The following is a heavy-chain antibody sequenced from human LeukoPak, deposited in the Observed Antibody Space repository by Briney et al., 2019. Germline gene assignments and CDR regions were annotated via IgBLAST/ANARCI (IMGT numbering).Heavy chain of an antibody. CDR3: ARSSPYYYYMDV. CDR2: ISAYNGNT. V-gene: IGHV1-18*01. CDR1: GYTFTSYA. Sequence: ASVKVSCKASGYTFTSYAMNWVRQAPGQGLEWMGWISAYNGNTNYAQKLRGRVTMTTDTSTSTAYMELRSLRSDDTAVYYCARSSPYYYYMDVWGKGTTVTVSS. J-gene: IGHJ6*03.